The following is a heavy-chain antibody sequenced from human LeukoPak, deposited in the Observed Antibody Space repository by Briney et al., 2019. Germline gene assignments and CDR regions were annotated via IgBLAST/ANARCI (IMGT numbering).Heavy chain of an antibody. J-gene: IGHJ6*02. V-gene: IGHV4-31*03. D-gene: IGHD5-18*01. CDR2: IYYSGST. CDR3: ARAGMIQPYYYGMDV. CDR1: GGSISSGGYY. Sequence: PSETLSLTCTVSGGSISSGGYYWSWIRQHPGKGLEWIGYIYYSGSTYYNPSLKSRVTISVDTSKNQFSLKLSSVTAADTAVYYCARAGMIQPYYYGMDVWGQGTTVTVSS.